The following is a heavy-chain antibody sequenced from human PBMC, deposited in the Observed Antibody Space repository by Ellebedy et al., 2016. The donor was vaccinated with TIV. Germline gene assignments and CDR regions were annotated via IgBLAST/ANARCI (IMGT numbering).Heavy chain of an antibody. CDR2: INSDGSST. J-gene: IGHJ3*02. CDR1: GFTFTQYW. CDR3: ARDMSTGYLHFNDAFDI. V-gene: IGHV3-74*01. D-gene: IGHD3-9*01. Sequence: GESLKISCAASGFTFTQYWLHWVRQAPGKGPVWVSRINSDGSSTTYADSVKGRFTISRDNAKNTLYLQMNSLRAEDTAVYYCARDMSTGYLHFNDAFDIWGQGTMVTVSS.